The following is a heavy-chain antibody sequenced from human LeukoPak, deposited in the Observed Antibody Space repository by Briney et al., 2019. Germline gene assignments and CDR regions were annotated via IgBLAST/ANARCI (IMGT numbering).Heavy chain of an antibody. CDR3: ARGAGYSYGTFDY. CDR1: GGSISSGGYY. V-gene: IGHV4-39*07. J-gene: IGHJ4*02. Sequence: SETLSLTCTVSGGSISSGGYYWSWIRQPPGKGLEWIGEINHSGSPNYNPSLKSRVTISVDTSKNQFSLKLSSVTAADTAVYYCARGAGYSYGTFDYWGQGTLVTVSS. D-gene: IGHD5-18*01. CDR2: INHSGSP.